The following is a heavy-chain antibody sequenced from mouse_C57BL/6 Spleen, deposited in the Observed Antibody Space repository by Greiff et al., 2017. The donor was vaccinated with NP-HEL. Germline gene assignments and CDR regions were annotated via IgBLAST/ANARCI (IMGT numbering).Heavy chain of an antibody. V-gene: IGHV1-81*01. Sequence: QVQLQQSGAELARPGASVKLSCKASGYTFTSYGISWVKQRTGQGLEWIGEIYPRSGNTYYNEKFKGKATLTADKSSSTAYMELRSLTSEASAVYFCARCGLTTVPPYYFDYWGQGTTLTVSS. CDR1: GYTFTSYG. CDR3: ARCGLTTVPPYYFDY. D-gene: IGHD1-1*01. J-gene: IGHJ2*01. CDR2: IYPRSGNT.